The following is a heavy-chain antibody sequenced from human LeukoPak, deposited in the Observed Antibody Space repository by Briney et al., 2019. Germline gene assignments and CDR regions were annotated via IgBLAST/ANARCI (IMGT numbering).Heavy chain of an antibody. CDR3: ARGGIYYYHMDV. D-gene: IGHD1-26*01. J-gene: IGHJ6*03. Sequence: GGSLRLSCVVSGFTVSSNYMSWVRQAPGKGLEWVSVIYSGGSTYYAGSVKGRFTISRDNSKNTLYLQMNSLRAEDTAVYYCARGGIYYYHMDVWGKGTTVTVSS. V-gene: IGHV3-53*01. CDR2: IYSGGST. CDR1: GFTVSSNY.